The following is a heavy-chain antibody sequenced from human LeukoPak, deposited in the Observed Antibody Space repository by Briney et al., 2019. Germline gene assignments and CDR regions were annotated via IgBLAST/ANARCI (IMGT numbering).Heavy chain of an antibody. CDR3: ARDPSYGGNSALGFDY. J-gene: IGHJ4*02. CDR1: GFTFSSYA. D-gene: IGHD4-23*01. CDR2: ISYDGSNK. Sequence: GGSLRLSCAASGFTFSSYAMHWVRQAPGRGLEWVAVISYDGSNKYYADSVKGRFTISRDNSKNTLYLQMNSLRAEDTAVYYCARDPSYGGNSALGFDYWGQGTLVTVSS. V-gene: IGHV3-30-3*01.